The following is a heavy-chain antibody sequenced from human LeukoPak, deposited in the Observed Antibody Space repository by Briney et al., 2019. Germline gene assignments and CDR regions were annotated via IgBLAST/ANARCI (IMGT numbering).Heavy chain of an antibody. J-gene: IGHJ4*02. Sequence: PGGSLRLSCAASGFTFSNAWISWVRQAPGKGLEWVGRIKSKTDGGTTDYAAPVKDRFTVSRDDSKNTLYLQMSSLKTEETAVYYCTTSPYDSSGHADYWGQGTLVTVSS. CDR1: GFTFSNAW. CDR2: IKSKTDGGTT. CDR3: TTSPYDSSGHADY. V-gene: IGHV3-15*01. D-gene: IGHD3-22*01.